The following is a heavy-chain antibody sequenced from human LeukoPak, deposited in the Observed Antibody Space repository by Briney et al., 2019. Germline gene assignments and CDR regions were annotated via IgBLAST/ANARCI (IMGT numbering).Heavy chain of an antibody. CDR1: GDSISSYY. J-gene: IGHJ5*02. Sequence: PSETLSLTCTVSGDSISSYYWSWVRQPAGRGLEWIGRIHPSGSTNYDPSLKSRVTISIDTSKNQFSLKLSFVTAADTAVYYCARYSYGSQYTWFDPWGQGILVTVSS. D-gene: IGHD5-18*01. CDR2: IHPSGST. V-gene: IGHV4-4*07. CDR3: ARYSYGSQYTWFDP.